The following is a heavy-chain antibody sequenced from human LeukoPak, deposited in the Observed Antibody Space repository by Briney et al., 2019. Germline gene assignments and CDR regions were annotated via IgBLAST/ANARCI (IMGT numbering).Heavy chain of an antibody. Sequence: GGSLRLSCAASGFTFRNAWMSWVRQAPGKGLEWVGRIKKKTEGGTTDYAAPVKGRFTISREDSKNTLYLQMNSLKTEDTAVYYCTTAVGGTEDFDYWGQGTLVTVSS. CDR3: TTAVGGTEDFDY. V-gene: IGHV3-15*01. D-gene: IGHD1-26*01. CDR1: GFTFRNAW. J-gene: IGHJ4*02. CDR2: IKKKTEGGTT.